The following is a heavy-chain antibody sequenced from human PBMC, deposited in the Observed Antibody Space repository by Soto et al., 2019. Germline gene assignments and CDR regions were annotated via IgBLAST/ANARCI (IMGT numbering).Heavy chain of an antibody. D-gene: IGHD1-26*01. CDR3: ASTPPSVIVGATLYYWFDP. V-gene: IGHV1-69*01. Sequence: QVQLVQSGAEVKKPGSSVKVSCKASGGTFSSYAISWVRQAPGQGLEWMGGIIPSFGTANYAQKFQGRVTITADESTSTAYMELSSLRSEDTAVYYCASTPPSVIVGATLYYWFDPWGQGTLVTVSS. J-gene: IGHJ5*02. CDR2: IIPSFGTA. CDR1: GGTFSSYA.